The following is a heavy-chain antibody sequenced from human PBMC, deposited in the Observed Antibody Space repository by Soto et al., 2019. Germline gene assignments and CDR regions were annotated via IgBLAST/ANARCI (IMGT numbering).Heavy chain of an antibody. Sequence: PSETLSLTCTVSGDSISSYYWSWIRQPPGKGLEWIGYIYYSGSTNYNPSLKSRVTISVDTSKNQFSLKLSSVTAADTAVYYCASALYSSASSTTYFVSWGQGTLVTVSS. V-gene: IGHV4-59*01. J-gene: IGHJ4*02. D-gene: IGHD6-6*01. CDR2: IYYSGST. CDR1: GDSISSYY. CDR3: ASALYSSASSTTYFVS.